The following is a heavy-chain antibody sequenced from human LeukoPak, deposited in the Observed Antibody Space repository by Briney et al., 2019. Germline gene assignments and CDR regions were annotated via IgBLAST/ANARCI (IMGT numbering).Heavy chain of an antibody. D-gene: IGHD2-2*01. V-gene: IGHV4-61*08. CDR1: GGSISSGGYY. CDR3: ARDVQYCSSTSCYWEYFDY. J-gene: IGHJ4*02. Sequence: PSQTLSLTCTVSGGSISSGGYYWSWIRQPPGKGLEWIGYIYYSGSTNYNPSLKSRVTISVDTSKNQFSLKLSSVTAADTAVYYCARDVQYCSSTSCYWEYFDYWGQGTLVTVSS. CDR2: IYYSGST.